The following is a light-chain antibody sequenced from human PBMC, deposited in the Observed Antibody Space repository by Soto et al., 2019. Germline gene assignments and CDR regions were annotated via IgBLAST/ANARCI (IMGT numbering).Light chain of an antibody. Sequence: DIQMTQSPSTPSASVEDRDNNTCRSSQSISSWLAWYQQKPGKAPKLLIYDASSLESGVPSRFSGSGSGTEFTLSFSSLQPDDFATYYCQQYNSYPLFGQGTRLEIK. V-gene: IGKV1-5*01. CDR1: QSISSW. J-gene: IGKJ5*01. CDR2: DAS. CDR3: QQYNSYPL.